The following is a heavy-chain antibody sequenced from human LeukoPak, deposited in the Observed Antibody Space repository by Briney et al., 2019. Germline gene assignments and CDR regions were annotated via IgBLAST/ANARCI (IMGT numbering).Heavy chain of an antibody. CDR3: ARGRREWLVQGFAFDI. CDR2: INHSGST. J-gene: IGHJ3*02. D-gene: IGHD6-19*01. V-gene: IGHV4-34*01. CDR1: GGSFSGYY. Sequence: PSETLSLTCAVYGGSFSGYYWSWIRQPPGKGLEWIGEINHSGSTNYNPSLKSRVTISVDTSKNQFSLKLSSVTAADTAVYYCARGRREWLVQGFAFDIWGQGTMVTVSS.